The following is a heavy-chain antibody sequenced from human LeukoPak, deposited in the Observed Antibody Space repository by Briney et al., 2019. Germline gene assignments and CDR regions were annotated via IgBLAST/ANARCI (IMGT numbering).Heavy chain of an antibody. V-gene: IGHV5-51*01. CDR1: GYSFTNEW. D-gene: IGHD4-23*01. Sequence: GESLKISSKGSGYSFTNEWIGWVRQMPGKGLEWMGIIHPGDSETRYSPSFQGQVIISADKSISTAYLQWSSLKASDTAMYYCARHLSSLVGTYHFDYWGQGTLVTVSS. CDR2: IHPGDSET. CDR3: ARHLSSLVGTYHFDY. J-gene: IGHJ4*02.